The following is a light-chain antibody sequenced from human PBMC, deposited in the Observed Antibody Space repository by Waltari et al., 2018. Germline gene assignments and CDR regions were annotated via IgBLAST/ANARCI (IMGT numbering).Light chain of an antibody. CDR3: QQYGSSEYS. V-gene: IGKV3-20*01. Sequence: EIVLTQSPGTLSLSPGERVTLCCRASQSVRSTYLAWYQQKPDQAPRLLIYGASSRATGIPDRFSGSGSGTDFTLTISRLEPEDFAVYYCQQYGSSEYSFGQGTKLDIK. CDR2: GAS. CDR1: QSVRSTY. J-gene: IGKJ2*03.